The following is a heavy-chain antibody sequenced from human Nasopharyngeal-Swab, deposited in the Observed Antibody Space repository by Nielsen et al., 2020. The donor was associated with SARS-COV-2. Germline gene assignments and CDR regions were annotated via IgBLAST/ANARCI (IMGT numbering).Heavy chain of an antibody. CDR2: INAGNGNS. CDR1: GYTFTSYA. D-gene: IGHD3-10*01. Sequence: ASVKVSCKASGYTFTSYAMHWVRQAPGQRLEWMGWINAGNGNSKYSQKFQGRVTITRDTSASTAYMELSSLRSEDTAVYYCARDRIDSGFDYWGQGTLVTVSS. V-gene: IGHV1-3*01. J-gene: IGHJ4*02. CDR3: ARDRIDSGFDY.